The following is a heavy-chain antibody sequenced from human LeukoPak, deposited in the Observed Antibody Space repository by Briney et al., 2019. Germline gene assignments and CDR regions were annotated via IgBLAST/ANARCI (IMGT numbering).Heavy chain of an antibody. CDR3: AREMGVVTAHGIDV. CDR1: GGSISSISSNNYH. J-gene: IGHJ6*02. Sequence: SETLSLTCIVSGGSISSISSNNYHWGWIRQPPGKGLEWIGSIYYSGSTYYNPSLKSRVTISVDTSKNQFSLKLSSVTAADTAPYYCAREMGVVTAHGIDVWGQGTTVTVSS. D-gene: IGHD4-23*01. CDR2: IYYSGST. V-gene: IGHV4-39*02.